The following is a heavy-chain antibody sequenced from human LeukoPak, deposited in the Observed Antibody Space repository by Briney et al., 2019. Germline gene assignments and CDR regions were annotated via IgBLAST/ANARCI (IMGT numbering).Heavy chain of an antibody. V-gene: IGHV4-39*07. CDR2: VYYTGTT. Sequence: SETLSLTCSVSGVSVKRSFFYWGWIRQSPGKGLEWIGNVYYTGTTFYHPSLKSRVTISMDTSKNQFSLKLSSVTAADTAVYYCARDAGGGPFFDYWGQGTLVTVSS. CDR3: ARDAGGGPFFDY. D-gene: IGHD2-15*01. CDR1: GVSVKRSFFY. J-gene: IGHJ4*02.